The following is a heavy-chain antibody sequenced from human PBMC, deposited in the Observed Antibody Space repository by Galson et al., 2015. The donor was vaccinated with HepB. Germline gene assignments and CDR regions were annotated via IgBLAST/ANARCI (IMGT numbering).Heavy chain of an antibody. CDR2: MNPISGNT. Sequence: SVKVSCKASGYNFNNYDINWLRQATGQGPEWMGWMNPISGNTAYAQKFQGRVTMTRDTSINTAYMELSSLTSEDTAVYYCARRVRFGEYFFDIWGQGTLVAVSS. V-gene: IGHV1-8*01. D-gene: IGHD3-10*01. J-gene: IGHJ4*02. CDR1: GYNFNNYD. CDR3: ARRVRFGEYFFDI.